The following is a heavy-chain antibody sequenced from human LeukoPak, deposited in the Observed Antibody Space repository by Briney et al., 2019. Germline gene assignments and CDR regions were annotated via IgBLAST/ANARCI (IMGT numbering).Heavy chain of an antibody. CDR3: ARHWTGAGYYYYIDV. CDR1: GFTFRTYA. Sequence: GSLRLSCAASGFTFRTYAMSWVRQPPGKGLEWIGYIYTSGGTNYNPSLKSRVTISVDTSKNQFSLKLSSVTAADTAVYYCARHWTGAGYYYYIDVWGKGTTVTVSS. V-gene: IGHV4-4*09. CDR2: IYTSGGT. D-gene: IGHD3/OR15-3a*01. J-gene: IGHJ6*03.